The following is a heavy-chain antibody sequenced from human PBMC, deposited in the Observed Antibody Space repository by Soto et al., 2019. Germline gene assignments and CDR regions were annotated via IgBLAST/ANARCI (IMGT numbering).Heavy chain of an antibody. CDR1: GGSISSYY. J-gene: IGHJ5*01. CDR3: ASMIGDPVLSFDS. V-gene: IGHV4-59*01. D-gene: IGHD3-10*02. CDR2: IFYSGST. Sequence: QVQLQESGPGLVKPSETLSLTCTVSGGSISSYYWSWIRQPPGKGLEWIGFIFYSGSTSYNPSLKSRVTISIDTSEYQFSLKLNSVTAAATAVYYCASMIGDPVLSFDSWGQGTLVAGSS.